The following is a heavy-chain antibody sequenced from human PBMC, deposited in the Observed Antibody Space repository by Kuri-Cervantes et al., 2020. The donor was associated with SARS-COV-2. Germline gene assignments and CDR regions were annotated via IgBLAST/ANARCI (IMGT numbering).Heavy chain of an antibody. CDR3: AKDFVNYGDYASLFSPYGMDV. J-gene: IGHJ6*01. CDR2: ISGSGGRT. CDR1: GLIFSNYA. D-gene: IGHD4-17*01. Sequence: GESLKISCAASGLIFSNYAMNWVRQAPGKGLEWVSGISGSGGRTYYADSVKGRFTISRDNSKNTPYLQMNSLRAEDTAVYYCAKDFVNYGDYASLFSPYGMDVWGQGTTVTGSS. V-gene: IGHV3-23*01.